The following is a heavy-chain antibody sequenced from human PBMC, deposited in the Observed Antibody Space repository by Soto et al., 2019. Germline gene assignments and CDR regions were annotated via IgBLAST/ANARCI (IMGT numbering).Heavy chain of an antibody. CDR1: GGTFSSYA. V-gene: IGHV1-69*13. Sequence: GASVKVSCKASGGTFSSYAISWVRQAPGRGLEWMGGIIPIFGTANYAQKFQGRVTITADESTSTAYMELSSLRSEDTAVYYCARDGRLRFLEWLPSTYYYYGMDVWGQGTTVTVSS. J-gene: IGHJ6*02. CDR2: IIPIFGTA. CDR3: ARDGRLRFLEWLPSTYYYYGMDV. D-gene: IGHD3-3*01.